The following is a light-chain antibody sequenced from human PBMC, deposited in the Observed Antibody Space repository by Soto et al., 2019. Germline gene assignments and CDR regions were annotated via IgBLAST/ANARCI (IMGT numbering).Light chain of an antibody. CDR3: TSYSSSDIFYV. Sequence: QSALTPNASVSGSPGQSITISCTGTSRAVGGYNYVSWYQHLPGRAPKVIIFETTNRPSGVSNRFSGSKSGNTASLTISGLQADEEADYYCTSYSSSDIFYVFGNGTKVSIL. CDR2: ETT. J-gene: IGLJ1*01. CDR1: SRAVGGYNY. V-gene: IGLV2-14*01.